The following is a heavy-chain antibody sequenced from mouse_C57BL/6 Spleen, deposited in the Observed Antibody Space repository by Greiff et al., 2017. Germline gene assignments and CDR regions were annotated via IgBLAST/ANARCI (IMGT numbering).Heavy chain of an antibody. CDR1: GYTFTSYW. J-gene: IGHJ3*01. D-gene: IGHD2-1*01. Sequence: QVQLKQPGAELVKPGASVKLSCKASGYTFTSYWMHWVKQRPGQGLEWIGMIHPNSGSTNYNEKFKSKATLTVDKSSSTAYMQLSSLTSEDSAVYYCARDGNYAWFGDWGQGALVTVSA. CDR3: ARDGNYAWFGD. CDR2: IHPNSGST. V-gene: IGHV1-64*01.